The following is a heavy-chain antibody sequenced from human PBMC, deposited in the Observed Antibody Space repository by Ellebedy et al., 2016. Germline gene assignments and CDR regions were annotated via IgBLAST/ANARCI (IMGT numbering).Heavy chain of an antibody. Sequence: GESLKISXAASGFNFNIHTMNWVRQAPGKGLEWVSSISSSSSYIYYADSVKGRFTISRDNAKNSVYLQMNSLRVEDTAVYYCARGNLYGDYVQNFDYWGQGTLVTVSS. CDR1: GFNFNIHT. D-gene: IGHD4-17*01. CDR2: ISSSSSYI. J-gene: IGHJ4*02. CDR3: ARGNLYGDYVQNFDY. V-gene: IGHV3-21*01.